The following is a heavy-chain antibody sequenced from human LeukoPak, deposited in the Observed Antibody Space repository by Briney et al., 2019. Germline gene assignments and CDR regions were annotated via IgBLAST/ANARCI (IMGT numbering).Heavy chain of an antibody. V-gene: IGHV4-39*01. CDR1: GGSISSSSYY. CDR3: ARRHGYSYGSQFDY. CDR2: IYYTGST. Sequence: SETLSLTCTVSGGSISSSSYYWAWIRQPPGKGLEWIGTIYYTGSTYYNASLKSRVTISIDTSKNQFSLKLSSVTAADTAVYYCARRHGYSYGSQFDYWGQGTLVTVSS. D-gene: IGHD5-18*01. J-gene: IGHJ4*02.